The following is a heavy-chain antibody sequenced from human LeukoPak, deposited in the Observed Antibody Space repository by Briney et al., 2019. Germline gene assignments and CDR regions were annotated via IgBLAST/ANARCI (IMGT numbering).Heavy chain of an antibody. Sequence: SETLSLTCSVSGGSISTHYWSWIRQPPGKGLEWIGYMDYSGSTNYNPPLKSRVTISVDTSKNQFSLNVTSVTAADTAVYYCARARYTSSSRFDHWGQGTLVTVSS. J-gene: IGHJ4*02. D-gene: IGHD6-6*01. CDR2: MDYSGST. CDR1: GGSISTHY. V-gene: IGHV4-59*11. CDR3: ARARYTSSSRFDH.